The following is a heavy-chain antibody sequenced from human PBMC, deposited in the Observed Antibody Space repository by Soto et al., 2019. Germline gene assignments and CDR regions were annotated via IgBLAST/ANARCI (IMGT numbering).Heavy chain of an antibody. D-gene: IGHD3-10*01. V-gene: IGHV1-69*02. CDR1: GGTFSSYT. CDR2: IIPILGIA. Sequence: QVQLVQSGAEVKKPGSSVKVSCKASGGTFSSYTISWVRQAPGQGLEWMGRIIPILGIANYAQKFQGRVTITADKSTSTAYMELSSLRSEETAVYYCASLMSSGYYYGMDVWCQGTKVTVSS. J-gene: IGHJ6*02. CDR3: ASLMSSGYYYGMDV.